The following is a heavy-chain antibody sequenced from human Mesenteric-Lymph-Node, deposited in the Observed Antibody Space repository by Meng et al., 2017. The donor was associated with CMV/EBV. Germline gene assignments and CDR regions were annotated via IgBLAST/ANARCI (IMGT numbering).Heavy chain of an antibody. CDR2: ISSSSSYI. Sequence: GESLKISCAASGFTFSSYSMNWVRQAPGKGLEWVSSISSSSSYIYYADSVKGRFTISRDNAKNSLYLQMNSLRAEDTAVYYCAKDLFGGTGNSYYYYYGMDVWGQGTTVTVSS. J-gene: IGHJ6*02. V-gene: IGHV3-21*01. CDR3: AKDLFGGTGNSYYYYYGMDV. CDR1: GFTFSSYS. D-gene: IGHD4-23*01.